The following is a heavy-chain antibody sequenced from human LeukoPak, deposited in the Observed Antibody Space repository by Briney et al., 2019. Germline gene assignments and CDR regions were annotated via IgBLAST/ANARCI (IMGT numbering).Heavy chain of an antibody. CDR1: GGSISSYY. CDR2: IYYSGST. Sequence: SETLSLTCTVSGGSISSYYWSWIRQPPGKGLEWIGYIYYSGSTNYNPSLKSRVTISVDTSKNQFSLKLSSVTAADTAMYYCAKLVQVGFTGYYFDYWGQGTLVTVSS. CDR3: AKLVQVGFTGYYFDY. J-gene: IGHJ4*02. V-gene: IGHV4-59*01. D-gene: IGHD1-26*01.